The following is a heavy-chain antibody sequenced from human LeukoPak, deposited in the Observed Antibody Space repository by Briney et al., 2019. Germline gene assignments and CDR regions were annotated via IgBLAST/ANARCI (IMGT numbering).Heavy chain of an antibody. V-gene: IGHV3-23*01. J-gene: IGHJ4*02. CDR2: ILPNGGST. Sequence: PGGSLRLSCAVSGFTFSSYAMSWVRQAPGKGLEWVSTILPNGGSTYCSDSVKGRFAISRDNSKSTLYLQMNSLRAEDTAVYYCARALRYYSDSSGYAFDYWGQGTLVTVSS. CDR1: GFTFSSYA. D-gene: IGHD3-22*01. CDR3: ARALRYYSDSSGYAFDY.